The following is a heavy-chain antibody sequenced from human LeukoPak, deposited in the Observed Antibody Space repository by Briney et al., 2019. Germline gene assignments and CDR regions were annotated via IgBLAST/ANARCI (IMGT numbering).Heavy chain of an antibody. CDR1: GFTFSSHG. D-gene: IGHD4-11*01. J-gene: IGHJ6*03. Sequence: GGSLRLSCAASGFTFSSHGINWVRQAPGKGLEWVSGISPSGDITYYTDSVQGRFTISRDNSKNMMYVQMNSLRAEDTAMYYCARAYYSNIYYYSYYMDVWGKGTTVTVSS. V-gene: IGHV3-23*01. CDR2: ISPSGDIT. CDR3: ARAYYSNIYYYSYYMDV.